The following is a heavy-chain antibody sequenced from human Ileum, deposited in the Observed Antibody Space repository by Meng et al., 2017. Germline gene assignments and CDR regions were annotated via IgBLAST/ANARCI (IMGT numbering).Heavy chain of an antibody. CDR1: GGSISSGSYY. CDR3: ARVVVLLWFGELFSDAFDI. Sequence: LRLSCTVSGGSISSGSYYWSWIRQPAGKGLEWIGRIYTSGSTNYNPSLKSRVTISVDTSKNQFSLKLSSVTAADTAVYYCARVVVLLWFGELFSDAFDIWGQGTKVT. V-gene: IGHV4-61*02. D-gene: IGHD3-10*01. J-gene: IGHJ3*02. CDR2: IYTSGST.